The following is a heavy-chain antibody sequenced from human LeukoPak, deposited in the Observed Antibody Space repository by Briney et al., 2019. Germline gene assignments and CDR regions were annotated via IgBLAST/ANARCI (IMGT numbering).Heavy chain of an antibody. CDR1: GFTFSSYG. Sequence: GGSLRLSCAASGFTFSSYGMHWVRQAPGKGLEWVAFIRYDGSNKYYADSVKGRFTISRDNSKNTLYLQMNSLRAEDTAVYYCAKDSRATMVRGVISYFDYWGQGTLVTVSS. D-gene: IGHD3-10*01. CDR2: IRYDGSNK. J-gene: IGHJ4*02. V-gene: IGHV3-30*02. CDR3: AKDSRATMVRGVISYFDY.